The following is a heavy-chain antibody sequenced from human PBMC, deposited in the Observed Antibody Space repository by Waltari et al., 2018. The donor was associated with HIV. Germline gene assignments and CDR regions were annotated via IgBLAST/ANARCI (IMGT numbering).Heavy chain of an antibody. CDR1: GFSVSRYW. J-gene: IGHJ4*02. CDR3: VKDMFGEYDY. D-gene: IGHD3-10*02. CDR2: INPDGNTI. Sequence: EVQLVQSGGGLVQPGGSRRLSCAASGFSVSRYWMHWVRQIPGQGLVWVSRINPDGNTINYADSVGGRFTISRDDAKNTLYLQMNSLRDEDTAMYYCVKDMFGEYDYWGQGTLVTVSS. V-gene: IGHV3-74*01.